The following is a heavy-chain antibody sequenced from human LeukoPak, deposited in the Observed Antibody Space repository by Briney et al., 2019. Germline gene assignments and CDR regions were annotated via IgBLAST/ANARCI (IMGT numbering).Heavy chain of an antibody. Sequence: SETLSLTCAVSGGSISSSNWWGWVRQPPGRGLECIGEIHHSGTTNYNPSLKSRVTISVDTSKNQFSLKLSSVTAADTAVYYCARLKDPDYWGQGTLVTVSS. CDR3: ARLKDPDY. CDR1: GGSISSSNW. J-gene: IGHJ4*02. V-gene: IGHV4-4*02. CDR2: IHHSGTT.